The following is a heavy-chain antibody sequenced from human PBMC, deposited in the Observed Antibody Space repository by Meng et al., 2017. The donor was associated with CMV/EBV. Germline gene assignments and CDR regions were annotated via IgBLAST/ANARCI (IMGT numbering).Heavy chain of an antibody. CDR3: ARDDYDFWSGYYYGYYYYYGMDV. Sequence: GESLKISCAASGFTVSSNYMSWVRQAPGKGLEWVSYISSSGSTIYYADSVKGRFTISRDNAKNSLYLQMNSLRAEDTAVYYCARDDYDFWSGYYYGYYYYYGMDVWGQGTTVTVSS. J-gene: IGHJ6*02. V-gene: IGHV3-11*04. D-gene: IGHD3-3*01. CDR2: ISSSGSTI. CDR1: GFTVSSNY.